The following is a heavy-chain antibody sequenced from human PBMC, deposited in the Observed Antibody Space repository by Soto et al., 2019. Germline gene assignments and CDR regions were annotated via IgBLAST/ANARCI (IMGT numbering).Heavy chain of an antibody. Sequence: QVQLVQSGAEVKKPGASVKVSCKASGYTFTSYGISWVRQAPGQGLEWMGWISAYNGNTNYAQKLQGRVTMTTDTSTSTANMELRSLRSDDTAVYYCARTRGLIAARPVTVYYYGIDVWGQGTTVTVSS. J-gene: IGHJ6*02. D-gene: IGHD6-6*01. CDR3: ARTRGLIAARPVTVYYYGIDV. V-gene: IGHV1-18*01. CDR2: ISAYNGNT. CDR1: GYTFTSYG.